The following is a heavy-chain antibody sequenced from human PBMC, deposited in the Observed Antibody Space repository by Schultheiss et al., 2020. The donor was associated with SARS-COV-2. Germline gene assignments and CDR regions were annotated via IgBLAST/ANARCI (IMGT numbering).Heavy chain of an antibody. CDR2: IYYSGST. J-gene: IGHJ3*02. CDR1: GGSISSGGYY. V-gene: IGHV4-31*11. CDR3: ARASSVTAIPDAFDI. D-gene: IGHD2-21*02. Sequence: SETLSLTCAVSGGSISSGGYYWSWIRQHPGKGLEWIGYIYYSGSTYYNPSLKSRVTISVDTSKNQFSLKLSSVTAADTAVYYCARASSVTAIPDAFDIWGQRTMVTVSS.